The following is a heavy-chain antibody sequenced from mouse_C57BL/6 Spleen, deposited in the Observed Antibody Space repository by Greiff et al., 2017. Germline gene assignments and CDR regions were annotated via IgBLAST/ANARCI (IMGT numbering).Heavy chain of an antibody. CDR3: AHVYYGYNTWFAY. Sequence: KQSGPGILQSSQTLSLTCSFSGFSLSTSGMGVSWIRQPSGQGLEWLAHIYWDDDKRYNPSLKSRLTISKDTSRNQVFLKITSVDTADTAIYYGAHVYYGYNTWFAYWGQGTRVTVSA. CDR1: GFSLSTSGMG. CDR2: IYWDDDK. D-gene: IGHD2-2*01. J-gene: IGHJ3*01. V-gene: IGHV8-12*01.